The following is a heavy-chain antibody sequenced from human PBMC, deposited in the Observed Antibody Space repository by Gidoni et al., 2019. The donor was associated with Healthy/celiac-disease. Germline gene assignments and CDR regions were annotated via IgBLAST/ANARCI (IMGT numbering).Heavy chain of an antibody. D-gene: IGHD3-22*01. CDR2: ISWNSGSI. J-gene: IGHJ4*02. V-gene: IGHV3-9*01. Sequence: EVQLVESGGGLVQPGRSLRLSCAASGFTFDDYAMHWVRQAPGKGLEWVSGISWNSGSIGYADSVKGRFTISRDNAKNSLYLQMNSLRAEDTALYYCAKAEYSSGYAFDYWGQGTLVTVSS. CDR1: GFTFDDYA. CDR3: AKAEYSSGYAFDY.